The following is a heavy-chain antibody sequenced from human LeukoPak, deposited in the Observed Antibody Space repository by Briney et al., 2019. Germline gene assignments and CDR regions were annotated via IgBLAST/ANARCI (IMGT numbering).Heavy chain of an antibody. D-gene: IGHD3-10*01. CDR3: ATLTYYYGSGSYFGFDY. V-gene: IGHV1-24*01. CDR1: GYTLTELS. Sequence: ASVKVSCKVSGYTLTELSMHWVRQAPGKGLEWMGGFDPEDGETIYAQKFQGRVTMTEDTSTDTAYMELSSLRSEDTAVYYCATLTYYYGSGSYFGFDYWGQGTLVTVYS. CDR2: FDPEDGET. J-gene: IGHJ4*02.